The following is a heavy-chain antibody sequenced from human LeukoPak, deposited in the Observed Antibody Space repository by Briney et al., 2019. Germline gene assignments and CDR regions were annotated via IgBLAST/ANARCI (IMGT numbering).Heavy chain of an antibody. V-gene: IGHV1-2*02. Sequence: ASVKVSCKASGYTFTGYYMHWVRQAPGQGLEWMGWINPNSGGTNYAQKFQGRVTMTRDTSISTAYMELSRLRSDDTAVYYGARESGERGSGSYLIAYWGQGTLVTASS. J-gene: IGHJ4*02. CDR1: GYTFTGYY. CDR3: ARESGERGSGSYLIAY. CDR2: INPNSGGT. D-gene: IGHD3-10*01.